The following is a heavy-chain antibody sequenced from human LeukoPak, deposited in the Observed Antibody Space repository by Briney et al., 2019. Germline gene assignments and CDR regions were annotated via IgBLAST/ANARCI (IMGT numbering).Heavy chain of an antibody. V-gene: IGHV3-30*04. CDR2: ISYDGSNK. J-gene: IGHJ5*02. CDR1: GFTFSSYA. Sequence: GGSLRLSCAAPGFTFSSYAMHWVRQAPGKGLEWVAVISYDGSNKYYADSVKGRFTISRDNSKNTLYLQMNSLRAEDTAVYYCARGGTGGSGSYYRWFDPWGQGTLVTVSS. CDR3: ARGGTGGSGSYYRWFDP. D-gene: IGHD3-10*01.